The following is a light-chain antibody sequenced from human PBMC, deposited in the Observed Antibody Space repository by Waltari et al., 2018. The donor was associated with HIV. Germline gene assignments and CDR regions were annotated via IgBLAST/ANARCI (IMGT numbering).Light chain of an antibody. CDR2: HLN. V-gene: IGLV2-8*01. Sequence: QSALTQPPSPSGSPGQSVTISCTGPTRAIGSYNFFAWYPQHPARAPKLFLFHLNLPPSGVPGRFSGSKSGNRASLTVSGLQPDDEADYYCSSYAGSNNLLFGGGTKLTVL. CDR1: TRAIGSYNF. CDR3: SSYAGSNNLL. J-gene: IGLJ2*01.